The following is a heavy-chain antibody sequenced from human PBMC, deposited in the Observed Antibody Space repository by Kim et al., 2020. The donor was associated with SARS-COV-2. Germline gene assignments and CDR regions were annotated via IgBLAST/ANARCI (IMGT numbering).Heavy chain of an antibody. CDR2: ISWNSGSI. CDR3: AKDLPALRGYYYYYGMDV. CDR1: GFTFDDYA. D-gene: IGHD1-26*01. J-gene: IGHJ6*02. Sequence: GGSLRLSCAASGFTFDDYAMHWVRQAPGKGLEWVSGISWNSGSIGYADSVKGRFTISRDNAKNSLYLQMNSLRAEDTALYYCAKDLPALRGYYYYYGMDVWGQGTTVTVSS. V-gene: IGHV3-9*01.